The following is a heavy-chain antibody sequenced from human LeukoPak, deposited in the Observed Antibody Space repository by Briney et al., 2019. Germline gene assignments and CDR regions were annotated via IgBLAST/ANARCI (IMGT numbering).Heavy chain of an antibody. V-gene: IGHV4-59*01. J-gene: IGHJ4*02. D-gene: IGHD1-26*01. CDR3: AREGGANYYFDY. Sequence: SSETLSLTCTVSGGSISSYYWSWIRQPPGKGLEWIGYIYYSGSTNYNPSLKSRVTISVDTSKNQFSLKLSSVTAADTAVYYCAREGGANYYFDYWGQGTLVTVPS. CDR2: IYYSGST. CDR1: GGSISSYY.